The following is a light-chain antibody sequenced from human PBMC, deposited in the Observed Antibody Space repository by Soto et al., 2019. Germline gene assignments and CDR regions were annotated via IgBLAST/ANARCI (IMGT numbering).Light chain of an antibody. CDR3: QQYNNWPPWT. CDR1: QSVSSN. V-gene: IGKV3-15*01. CDR2: GAS. Sequence: EIVMTQSPATLSVSPGERATLSCRASQSVSSNLAWYQQKPGQAPRLLIFGASTRATGFPARFSGSGSGTDFTLTISSLQYEDFAVYYCQQYNNWPPWTFGQGTKVEIK. J-gene: IGKJ1*01.